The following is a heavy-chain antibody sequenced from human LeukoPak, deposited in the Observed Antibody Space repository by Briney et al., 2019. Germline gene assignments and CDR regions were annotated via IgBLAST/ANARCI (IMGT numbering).Heavy chain of an antibody. D-gene: IGHD3-22*01. V-gene: IGHV3-21*01. CDR2: ISSSSSYI. CDR1: GFTFSSYS. CDR3: ARDIVVVGFDY. J-gene: IGHJ4*02. Sequence: GGSLRLSCAASGFTFSSYSMNWDRQAPGKGLEWVSSISSSSSYIYYADSVKGRFTIPRDNAKNSLYLQMNSLRAEDTAVYYRARDIVVVGFDYWGQGTLVTVSS.